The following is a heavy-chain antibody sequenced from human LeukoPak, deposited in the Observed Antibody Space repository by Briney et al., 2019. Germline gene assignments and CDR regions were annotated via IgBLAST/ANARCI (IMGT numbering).Heavy chain of an antibody. D-gene: IGHD3-10*01. J-gene: IGHJ3*02. V-gene: IGHV4-31*03. CDR2: IYYSGST. Sequence: SETLSLTCTVSGGSISSGGYYWSWLRQHPGQGLEWIGYIYYSGSTYYNPSLKSRVTISVDTSKNQFSLKLSSVTAADTAVYYCARDLGTTYYYGSGPFDIWGQGTMVTVSS. CDR1: GGSISSGGYY. CDR3: ARDLGTTYYYGSGPFDI.